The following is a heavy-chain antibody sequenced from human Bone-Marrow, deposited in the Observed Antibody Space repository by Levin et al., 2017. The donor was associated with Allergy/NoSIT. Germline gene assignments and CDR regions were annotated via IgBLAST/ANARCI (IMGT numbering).Heavy chain of an antibody. V-gene: IGHV3-30*14. J-gene: IGHJ4*02. Sequence: GGSLRLSCAASGFTFSRYAMHWVRQGPGKGLEWVPLISFDGSNKDYADSVKGRFTISRDNSKNTLYLQLSSLRLEDTALYYCVREGIGSKGSSFDHWGQGTLAIVSS. D-gene: IGHD2-15*01. CDR1: GFTFSRYA. CDR2: ISFDGSNK. CDR3: VREGIGSKGSSFDH.